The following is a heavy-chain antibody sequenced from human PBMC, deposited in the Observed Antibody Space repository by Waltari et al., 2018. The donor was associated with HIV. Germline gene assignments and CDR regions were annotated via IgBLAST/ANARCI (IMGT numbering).Heavy chain of an antibody. CDR2: ISSDGANT. J-gene: IGHJ4*02. Sequence: EVQLVESGGGLVQPGGSLRLPCAASGFTFSSYPMHWVRQAPGKRLEYVSSISSDGANTYYANSVKGRFTISRDNSKNTLYLQMGDLRAEDMAVYFCARRQGPYDYWGRGTLVTVSS. V-gene: IGHV3-64*01. CDR3: ARRQGPYDY. CDR1: GFTFSSYP.